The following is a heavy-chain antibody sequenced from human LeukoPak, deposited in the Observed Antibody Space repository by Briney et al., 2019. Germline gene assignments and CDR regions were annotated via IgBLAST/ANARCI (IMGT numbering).Heavy chain of an antibody. CDR3: ARDQSGRYYDSSGYYYVFDY. D-gene: IGHD3-22*01. Sequence: PGGSLRLSCAASGFTFSTYAMHWVRQAPGKGLEWVAAISYDGSNKYYADSVKGRFTISRDNSKNTLYLQMNSLRAEDTAVYYCARDQSGRYYDSSGYYYVFDYWGQGTLVTVSS. V-gene: IGHV3-30-3*01. CDR1: GFTFSTYA. J-gene: IGHJ4*02. CDR2: ISYDGSNK.